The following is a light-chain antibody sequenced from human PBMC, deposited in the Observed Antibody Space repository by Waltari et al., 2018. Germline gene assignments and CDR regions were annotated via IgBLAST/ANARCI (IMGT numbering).Light chain of an antibody. J-gene: IGKJ2*01. CDR3: QQYDNWPLT. Sequence: ETVMTQSPDTLSVSPGERVTLSCRASQSVSSNVAWYQQRPGRAPRLLFYAASTRATGLAARFSGSGSGTQFTLTISSLQSEDFAVYFCQQYDNWPLTFGQGTKLEIK. CDR1: QSVSSN. V-gene: IGKV3-15*01. CDR2: AAS.